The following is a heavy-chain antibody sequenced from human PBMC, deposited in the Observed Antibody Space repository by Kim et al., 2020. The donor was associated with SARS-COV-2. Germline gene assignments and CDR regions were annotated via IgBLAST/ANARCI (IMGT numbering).Heavy chain of an antibody. CDR1: GFTFSNAW. J-gene: IGHJ4*02. V-gene: IGHV3-15*01. D-gene: IGHD7-27*01. CDR2: IKSKTDGGTT. CDR3: NLNGVSEGGRCFDD. Sequence: GGSLRLSCAASGFTFSNAWMSWVRQAPGKGLEWVGRIKSKTDGGTTDYAAPVKGRFTISRDDSKNTLYLQMNSLKTEDTAVYYCNLNGVSEGGRCFDDWGQGTLVIVSS.